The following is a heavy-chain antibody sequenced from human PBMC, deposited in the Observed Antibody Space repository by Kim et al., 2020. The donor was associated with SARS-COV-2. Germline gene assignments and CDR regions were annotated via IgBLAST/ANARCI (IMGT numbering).Heavy chain of an antibody. V-gene: IGHV3-33*01. Sequence: GGSLRLSCAASGFTFSSYGMHWVRQAPGKGLEWVAVIWYDGSNKYYADSVKGRFTISRDNSKNTLYLQMNSLRAEDTAVYYCAGWHNYGYVYYYYGMDVWGQGTTVTVSS. CDR1: GFTFSSYG. CDR3: AGWHNYGYVYYYYGMDV. J-gene: IGHJ6*02. CDR2: IWYDGSNK. D-gene: IGHD5-18*01.